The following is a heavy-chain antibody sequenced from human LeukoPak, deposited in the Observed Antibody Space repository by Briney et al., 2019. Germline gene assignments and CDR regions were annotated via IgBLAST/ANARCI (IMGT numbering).Heavy chain of an antibody. Sequence: ASVKVSCKASGYTFTSYDINWVRQATGQGLEWMGWMNPNSGNTGYAQKFQGRVTITRNTSISTAYMELSSLRSEDTAVYYCARVARIGDAFDIWGQGTMVTVSS. CDR1: GYTFTSYD. J-gene: IGHJ3*02. D-gene: IGHD2/OR15-2a*01. CDR2: MNPNSGNT. CDR3: ARVARIGDAFDI. V-gene: IGHV1-8*03.